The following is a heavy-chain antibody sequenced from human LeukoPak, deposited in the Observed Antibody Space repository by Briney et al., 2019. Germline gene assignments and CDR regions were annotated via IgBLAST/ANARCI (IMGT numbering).Heavy chain of an antibody. CDR2: IYPGDSDT. Sequence: GEPLKISCKGSGYSFTNYWIGWVRQMPGKGLEWMGIIYPGDSDTRYSPSFQGQVTISADKSISTAYLQWSSLKASDTAMYYCARSNGYCSGGSCYQDYWGQGTLVTVSS. D-gene: IGHD2-15*01. V-gene: IGHV5-51*01. J-gene: IGHJ4*02. CDR3: ARSNGYCSGGSCYQDY. CDR1: GYSFTNYW.